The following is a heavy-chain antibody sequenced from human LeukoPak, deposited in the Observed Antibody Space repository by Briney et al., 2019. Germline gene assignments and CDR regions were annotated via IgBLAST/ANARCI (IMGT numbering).Heavy chain of an antibody. CDR3: ARDGPYSSSGY. Sequence: ASVKVSCKASGYTFIDYYMHWVRQAPGQGLEWMGWISAYNGNTNYAQKLQGRVTMTTDTSTSTAYMELRSLRSDDTAVYYCARDGPYSSSGYWGQGTLVTVSS. D-gene: IGHD6-6*01. CDR2: ISAYNGNT. CDR1: GYTFIDYY. J-gene: IGHJ4*02. V-gene: IGHV1-18*04.